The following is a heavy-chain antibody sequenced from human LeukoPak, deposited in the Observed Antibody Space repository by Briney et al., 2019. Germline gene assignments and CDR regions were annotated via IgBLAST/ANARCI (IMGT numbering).Heavy chain of an antibody. CDR1: GFTFSSYW. CDR3: ARRGGSGYYGD. Sequence: GGSLRLSCAAPGFTFSSYWMSWVRQAPGKGLEWVANIKQDGGEQHYVDSVKGRFTISRDNAKNSLYLQMNSLRAEDTAVYYCARRGGSGYYGDWGQGTLVTVSS. D-gene: IGHD3-3*01. V-gene: IGHV3-7*01. CDR2: IKQDGGEQ. J-gene: IGHJ4*02.